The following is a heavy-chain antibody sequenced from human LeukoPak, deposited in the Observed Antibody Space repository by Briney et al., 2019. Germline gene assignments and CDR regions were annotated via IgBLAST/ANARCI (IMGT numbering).Heavy chain of an antibody. CDR1: GDSINSLDL. J-gene: IGHJ4*02. CDR2: MYLSGTT. Sequence: SETLSLTCSVSGDSINSLDLWSRVRQPPGKGLEWIGEMYLSGTTHSNPSVKSRVTISIDKSKNQFFLNLSSVTAADTAVYYCAGLVGRYSSGLYYYYFDYWGQGTLVTVSS. CDR3: AGLVGRYSSGLYYYYFDY. V-gene: IGHV4-4*02. D-gene: IGHD3-22*01.